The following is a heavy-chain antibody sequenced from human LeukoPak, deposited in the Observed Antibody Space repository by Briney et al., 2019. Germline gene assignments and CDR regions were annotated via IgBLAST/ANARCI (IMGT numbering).Heavy chain of an antibody. V-gene: IGHV4-39*01. J-gene: IGHJ3*01. D-gene: IGHD4-17*01. CDR3: ARTYGDYDDAFDV. CDR1: GGSISSSTYY. Sequence: PSETLSLTCTVSGGSISSSTYYWGWIRQPPGKGLEWIGSIYYSGSTYNNPSLKSRVTIFVDTSKNQFSLKLSSVTATDTAVYYCARTYGDYDDAFDVCGQGTMVTVSS. CDR2: IYYSGST.